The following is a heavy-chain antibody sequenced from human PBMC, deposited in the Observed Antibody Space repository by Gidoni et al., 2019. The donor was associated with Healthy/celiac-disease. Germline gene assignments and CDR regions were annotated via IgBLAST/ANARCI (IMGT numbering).Heavy chain of an antibody. D-gene: IGHD6-13*01. CDR3: ARGHSSSFNWYFDL. Sequence: QVQLQQWGAGLLKPSETLSLTCAVYGGSFSGYYWSWIRQPPGKGLEWIGEINHSGSTNYNPSLKSRVTISVDTSKNQFSLKLSSVTAADTAVYYCARGHSSSFNWYFDLWGRGTLVTVSS. CDR1: GGSFSGYY. V-gene: IGHV4-34*01. CDR2: INHSGST. J-gene: IGHJ2*01.